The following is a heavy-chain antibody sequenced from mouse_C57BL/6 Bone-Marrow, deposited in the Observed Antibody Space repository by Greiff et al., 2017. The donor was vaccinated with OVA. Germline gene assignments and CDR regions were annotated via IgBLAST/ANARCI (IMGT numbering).Heavy chain of an antibody. CDR3: VREGDSSGYPLFFDY. CDR1: GFTFNTYA. Sequence: EVKLVESGGGLVQPKGSLKLSCAASGFTFNTYAMHWVRQAPGKGLEWVARIRSKSSNYATYYADSVKDRFTISRDDSQSMLYLQMNNLKTEDTAMYYCVREGDSSGYPLFFDYWGQGTTLTVSS. D-gene: IGHD3-2*02. V-gene: IGHV10-3*01. CDR2: IRSKSSNYAT. J-gene: IGHJ2*01.